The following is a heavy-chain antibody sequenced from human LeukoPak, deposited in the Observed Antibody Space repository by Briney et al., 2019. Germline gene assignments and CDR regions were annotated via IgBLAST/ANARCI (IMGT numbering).Heavy chain of an antibody. CDR3: ARRTAAAEIDY. Sequence: GGSLRLSCVGSGFNFGIYSINWVRQAPGKGLEWLSFISSSSTAIYYADSVKGRFTVSRDNAKNSAYLQMNSLSADDTAVYYCARRTAAAEIDYWGQGTLVTVSS. J-gene: IGHJ4*02. V-gene: IGHV3-48*01. D-gene: IGHD6-25*01. CDR2: ISSSSTAI. CDR1: GFNFGIYS.